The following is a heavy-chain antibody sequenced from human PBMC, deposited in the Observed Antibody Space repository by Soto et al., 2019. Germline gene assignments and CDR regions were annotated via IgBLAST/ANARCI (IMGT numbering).Heavy chain of an antibody. D-gene: IGHD6-13*01. J-gene: IGHJ4*02. CDR1: GGSISRSSYY. CDR2: IYYSGST. V-gene: IGHV4-39*01. CDR3: ARRVGRARFDY. Sequence: PSETLSLTCTVSGGSISRSSYYWGWIRQLPGKGLEWIGSIYYSGSTYYNPSLKSRVTISVDTSKNQFSLKLSSVTVADTAVYYCARRVGRARFDYWGQGTQVTVSS.